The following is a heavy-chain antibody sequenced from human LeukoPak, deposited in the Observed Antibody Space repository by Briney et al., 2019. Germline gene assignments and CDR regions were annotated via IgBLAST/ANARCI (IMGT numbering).Heavy chain of an antibody. Sequence: GASVKVSCKASGYTFTAYYMHWVRQAPGQGLEWMGWINPNSGGTNYAQEFQGRVTMTRDTSISTAYMELSRLTSDDTAVYYCAREGQLGYYFDYWGQGTLVTVSS. V-gene: IGHV1-2*02. D-gene: IGHD6-6*01. CDR3: AREGQLGYYFDY. CDR2: INPNSGGT. CDR1: GYTFTAYY. J-gene: IGHJ4*02.